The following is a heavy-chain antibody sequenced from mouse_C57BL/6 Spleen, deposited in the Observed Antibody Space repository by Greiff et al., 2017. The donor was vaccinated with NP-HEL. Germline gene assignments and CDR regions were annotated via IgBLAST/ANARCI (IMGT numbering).Heavy chain of an antibody. CDR2: INPNNGGT. D-gene: IGHD4-1*01. J-gene: IGHJ3*01. CDR3: ARDFLGAY. Sequence: VQLQQSGPELVKPGASVKISCKASGYTFTDYYMNWVKQSHGKSLEWIGDINPNNGGTSYNQKFKGKATLTVDKSSSTAYMELRSLTSEDSAVYYCARDFLGAYWGQGTLVTVSA. V-gene: IGHV1-26*01. CDR1: GYTFTDYY.